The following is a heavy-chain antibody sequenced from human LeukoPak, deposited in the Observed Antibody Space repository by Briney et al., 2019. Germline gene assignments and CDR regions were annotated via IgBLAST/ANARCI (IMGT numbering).Heavy chain of an antibody. J-gene: IGHJ4*02. CDR3: ARPNIRYCSGGACSNDGSDY. Sequence: GSLRLSCAASGFPFSDYGMYWVRQPPGKGLEWIGSIYYSGSTYYSPSLKSRVTISVDTSKNQFSLKLSSVTAADTAVYYCARPNIRYCSGGACSNDGSDYWGQGTLVTVSS. CDR2: IYYSGST. CDR1: GFPFSDYG. V-gene: IGHV4-38-2*01. D-gene: IGHD2-15*01.